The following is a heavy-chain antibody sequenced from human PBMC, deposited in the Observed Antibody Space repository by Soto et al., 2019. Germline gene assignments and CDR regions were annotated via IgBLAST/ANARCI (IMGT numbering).Heavy chain of an antibody. CDR3: ARSEEDSDYYYYGMDV. V-gene: IGHV6-1*01. D-gene: IGHD2-15*01. CDR2: TYYRSRWYS. CDR1: GDTVSSNSVA. J-gene: IGHJ6*02. Sequence: QVQLQQSGPGLVKPSQTLSLTCVGSGDTVSSNSVAWNWVRQSPSRGLEWLGRTYYRSRWYSDYAVSVRSRIDINADTSKNQVSLQLNSVTPEDTAVYYCARSEEDSDYYYYGMDVRGQGTTVTVSS.